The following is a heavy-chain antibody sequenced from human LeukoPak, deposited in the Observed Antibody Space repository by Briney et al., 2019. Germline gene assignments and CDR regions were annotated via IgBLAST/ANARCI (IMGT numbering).Heavy chain of an antibody. Sequence: GGSLRLSCAASGFTFSNYAMSRVRQAPGKGLEWVSSIHYIGGSTYYADSVKGRFTISRDNSKNTLFLQMSSLRAEDTAVYYCAKVIREVDMSHDYWGQGALVTVSS. D-gene: IGHD5-24*01. CDR3: AKVIREVDMSHDY. J-gene: IGHJ4*02. CDR2: IHYIGGST. CDR1: GFTFSNYA. V-gene: IGHV3-23*01.